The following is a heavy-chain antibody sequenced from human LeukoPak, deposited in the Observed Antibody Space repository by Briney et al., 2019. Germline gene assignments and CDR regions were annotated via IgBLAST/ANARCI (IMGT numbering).Heavy chain of an antibody. D-gene: IGHD1-14*01. J-gene: IGHJ5*02. CDR2: VHPDTGYA. V-gene: IGHV1-8*01. Sequence: ASVKVSCKTSGYPFTTYEIIWVRQAAGQGLEWMGWVHPDTGYADYAQKFQGRVTMTSDTSISTAYMELSRLRSDDTAVYFCARGPRNDPWGQGTLVTVSS. CDR3: ARGPRNDP. CDR1: GYPFTTYE.